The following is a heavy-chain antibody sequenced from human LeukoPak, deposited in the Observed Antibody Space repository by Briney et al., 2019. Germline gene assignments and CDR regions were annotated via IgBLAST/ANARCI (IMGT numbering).Heavy chain of an antibody. CDR2: IIPIFGTA. Sequence: ASVKVSYKASGGTFSSYAISWVRQAPGQGLEWMGRIIPIFGTANYAQKFQGRVTITTDESTSRAYMELSSLRSEDTAVYYCARGLVVVDPGPYYFDYWGQGTLVTVSS. V-gene: IGHV1-69*05. CDR3: ARGLVVVDPGPYYFDY. D-gene: IGHD3-22*01. J-gene: IGHJ4*02. CDR1: GGTFSSYA.